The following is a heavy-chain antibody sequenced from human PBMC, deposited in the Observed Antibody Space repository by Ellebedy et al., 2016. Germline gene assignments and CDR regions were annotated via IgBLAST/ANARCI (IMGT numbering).Heavy chain of an antibody. J-gene: IGHJ6*04. D-gene: IGHD6-19*01. CDR3: ARGVVSSGLV. CDR2: ISSSSSTI. V-gene: IGHV3-48*04. Sequence: GESLKISCAASGFTFSSYSMNWVRQAPGKGLEWVSYISSSSSTIYYADSVKGRFTISRDNAKNSLYLQMNSLRAEDTAVYYCARGVVSSGLVWGKGTTVTVSS. CDR1: GFTFSSYS.